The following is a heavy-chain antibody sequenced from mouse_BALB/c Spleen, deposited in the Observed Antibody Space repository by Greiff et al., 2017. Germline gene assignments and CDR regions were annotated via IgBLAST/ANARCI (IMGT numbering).Heavy chain of an antibody. CDR1: GYTFTDYY. V-gene: IGHV1-19*01. J-gene: IGHJ4*01. D-gene: IGHD2-3*01. CDR2: VNPYNGGT. Sequence: VQLQQSGPELVKPGASVKMSCKASGYTFTDYYMDWVKQSHGESFEWIGRVNPYNGGTSYNQKFKGKATLTVDKSSSTAYMELNSLTSEDSAVYYCARVEDDGYYYAMDYWGQGTSGTVSS. CDR3: ARVEDDGYYYAMDY.